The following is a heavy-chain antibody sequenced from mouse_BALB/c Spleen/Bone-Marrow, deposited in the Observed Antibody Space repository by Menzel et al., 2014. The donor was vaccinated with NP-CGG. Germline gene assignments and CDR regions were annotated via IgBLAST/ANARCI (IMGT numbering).Heavy chain of an antibody. CDR3: ARLDGYYPYYAMDY. D-gene: IGHD2-3*01. CDR1: GYAFSSYW. CDR2: IYPGDGDT. Sequence: QVQLQQSGAELVRPGSSVKISCKASGYAFSSYWMNWVKQRPGQGLEWIGQIYPGDGDTNYNGKFKGKATLTADNSSSTAYMQLSSLTSEDSAVYFCARLDGYYPYYAMDYWGQGTSVTVSS. V-gene: IGHV1-80*01. J-gene: IGHJ4*01.